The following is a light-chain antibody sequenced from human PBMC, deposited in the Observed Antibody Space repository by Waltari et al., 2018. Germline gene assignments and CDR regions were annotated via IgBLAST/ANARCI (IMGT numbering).Light chain of an antibody. CDR2: YAS. V-gene: IGLV3-21*04. CDR3: QVWDSSSDHCV. CDR1: NIGRKP. Sequence: SYVLAQPPSVSVAPGKTARITCGGNNIGRKPVHWHQQKPGQAPVLVIFYASDRPSGIPELFSCSDSWDTATLTISSVEAGDEADYYCQVWDSSSDHCVFGGGTKLTVL. J-gene: IGLJ3*02.